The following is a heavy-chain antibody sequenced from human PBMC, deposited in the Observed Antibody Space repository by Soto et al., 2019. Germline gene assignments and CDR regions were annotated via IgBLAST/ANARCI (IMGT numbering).Heavy chain of an antibody. D-gene: IGHD6-13*01. CDR1: GGSISSGGYY. V-gene: IGHV4-31*03. Sequence: SETLSLTCTVSGGSISSGGYYWSWIRQHPGKGLEWIGYIYYSGSTYYNPSLKSRVTISVDTSKNQFSLKLSSVTAADTAVYYCARDYREFGGSSWYPVDFNWFDPWGQGTLVTVSS. CDR2: IYYSGST. CDR3: ARDYREFGGSSWYPVDFNWFDP. J-gene: IGHJ5*02.